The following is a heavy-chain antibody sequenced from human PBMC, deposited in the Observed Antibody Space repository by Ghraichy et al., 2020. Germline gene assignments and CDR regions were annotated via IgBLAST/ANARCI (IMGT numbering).Heavy chain of an antibody. D-gene: IGHD3-10*01. V-gene: IGHV4-59*01. Sequence: SQTLSLTCTVSGGSISGYYWSWIRQPPGKGLEWIGYIYYSGSTNYNPSLKSRATISVDTSKNQFSLKLSSVTAADTAAYYCARDGGLTMVRGPRYYYYYMDVWGKGTTVTVSS. J-gene: IGHJ6*03. CDR2: IYYSGST. CDR1: GGSISGYY. CDR3: ARDGGLTMVRGPRYYYYYMDV.